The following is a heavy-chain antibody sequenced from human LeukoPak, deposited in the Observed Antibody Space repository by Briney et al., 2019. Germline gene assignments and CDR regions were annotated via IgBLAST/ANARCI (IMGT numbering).Heavy chain of an antibody. J-gene: IGHJ6*02. CDR1: GFTFSSYS. V-gene: IGHV3-33*08. CDR3: ANNGVSPNYYYGMNV. Sequence: PGGSLILSCAASGFTFSSYSMSWVRQAPGKGLEWVAVIWYDGSNIHYADSVQGRFTISRDSSKNMLYLQMNSLRAEDTGVYYCANNGVSPNYYYGMNVWGQGTTVTVSS. D-gene: IGHD2-8*01. CDR2: IWYDGSNI.